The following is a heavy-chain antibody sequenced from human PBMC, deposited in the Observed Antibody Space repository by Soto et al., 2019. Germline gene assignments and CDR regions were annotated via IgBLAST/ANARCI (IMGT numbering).Heavy chain of an antibody. D-gene: IGHD5-18*01. J-gene: IGHJ5*02. CDR3: AKGYSYGPYNWFDP. Sequence: PGGSLRLSCAASGFTFRGYAVNWVRQAPGKGLEWISGISGSGGSTYYADSVKGRFTISRDNSKNTLYLQMNSLRAEDTAVYYCAKGYSYGPYNWFDPWGQGTLVTVSS. CDR1: GFTFRGYA. V-gene: IGHV3-23*01. CDR2: ISGSGGST.